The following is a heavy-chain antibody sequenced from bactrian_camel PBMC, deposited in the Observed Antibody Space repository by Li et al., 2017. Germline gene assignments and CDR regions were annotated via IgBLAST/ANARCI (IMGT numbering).Heavy chain of an antibody. V-gene: IGHV3S40*01. Sequence: VQLVESGGGSVQAGGSLRLSCTGFGYIYSSTRVSWFRQAPGKEREGVAAIYTGDARTVYYADSVKGRFTISRDDAKKTVYLRINELKPEDTATYYCAAECINGSPFYQKGYRYWGQGTQVTVS. CDR2: IYTGDART. J-gene: IGHJ4*01. CDR3: AAECINGSPFYQKGYRY. D-gene: IGHD2*01. CDR1: GYIYSSTR.